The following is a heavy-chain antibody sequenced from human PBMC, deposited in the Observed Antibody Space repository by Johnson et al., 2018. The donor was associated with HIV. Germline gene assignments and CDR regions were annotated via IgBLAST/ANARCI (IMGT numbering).Heavy chain of an antibody. CDR1: GFTFDDYA. J-gene: IGHJ3*02. V-gene: IGHV3-9*01. D-gene: IGHD3-10*01. Sequence: VQLVESGGGLVKPGRSLRLSCAASGFTFDDYAMHWVRQAPGKGLEWVSGISWNSGSIGYADSVKGRFTISRDNAKNSLYLQMNSLRAEDTALYYCAKGRATAQLITYDALGIWGHGTKVTVSA. CDR3: AKGRATAQLITYDALGI. CDR2: ISWNSGSI.